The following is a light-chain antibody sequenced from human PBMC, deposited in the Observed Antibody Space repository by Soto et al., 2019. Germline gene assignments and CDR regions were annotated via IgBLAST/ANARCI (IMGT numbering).Light chain of an antibody. CDR1: QSISSN. CDR2: GAS. J-gene: IGKJ1*01. CDR3: QHYSNWPPWT. Sequence: EIVMTQSPATLSVSPGERATLSCRASQSISSNLDWYQQKPGQAPRLLIYGASTRATGIPARFSGSGSGTEFTLTISSLQSEDFAVYYCQHYSNWPPWTFGQGTKVEIK. V-gene: IGKV3-15*01.